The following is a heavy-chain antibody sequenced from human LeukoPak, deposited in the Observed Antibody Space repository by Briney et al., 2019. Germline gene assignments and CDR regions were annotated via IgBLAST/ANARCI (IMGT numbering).Heavy chain of an antibody. V-gene: IGHV3-30*02. CDR1: GFTFSSYG. CDR3: AKDRLRIAALRLAEAYYFDY. D-gene: IGHD6-13*01. CDR2: IRYDGSNK. J-gene: IGHJ4*02. Sequence: GGSLRLSCAASGFTFSSYGMHWVRQAPGKGLEWVAFIRYDGSNKYYADSVKGRFTISRDNSKNTLYLQMNSLRAEDTAVYYCAKDRLRIAALRLAEAYYFDYWGQGTLVTVSS.